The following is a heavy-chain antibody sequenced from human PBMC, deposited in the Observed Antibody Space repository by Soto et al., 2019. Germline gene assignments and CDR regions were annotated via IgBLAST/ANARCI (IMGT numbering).Heavy chain of an antibody. D-gene: IGHD5-18*01. CDR1: GGTFSSYA. J-gene: IGHJ4*02. Sequence: SVKVSCKASGGTFSSYAISWVRQAPGQGLEWMGGIIPIFGTANYAQKFQGRVTITADESTSTAYMELSSLRSEDTAVYYCAGCGYSYGYCGYGCEGTLVTVSS. CDR3: AGCGYSYGYCGY. CDR2: IIPIFGTA. V-gene: IGHV1-69*13.